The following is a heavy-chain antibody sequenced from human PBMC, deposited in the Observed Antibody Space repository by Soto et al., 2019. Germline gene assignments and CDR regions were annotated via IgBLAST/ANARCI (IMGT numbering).Heavy chain of an antibody. Sequence: PVGSLRLSCAASGFTFSSYAMSWVRQAPGKGLEWVSAISGSGGSTYYADSVKGRFTISRDNSKNTLYLQMNSLRAEDTAVYYCAKGKNPFGVVIKPCFGYWGQGTLVTVSS. CDR1: GFTFSSYA. CDR3: AKGKNPFGVVIKPCFGY. V-gene: IGHV3-23*01. D-gene: IGHD3-3*01. J-gene: IGHJ4*02. CDR2: ISGSGGST.